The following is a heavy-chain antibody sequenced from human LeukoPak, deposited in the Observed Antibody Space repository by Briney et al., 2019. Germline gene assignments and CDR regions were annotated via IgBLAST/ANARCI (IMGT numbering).Heavy chain of an antibody. CDR2: ILYDGSNK. V-gene: IGHV3-30*02. CDR1: KSTFRDHG. D-gene: IGHD3-22*01. CDR3: ARAIDKGTGYYMDY. J-gene: IGHJ4*02. Sequence: GALRLSCAASKSTFRDHGMHWVRQTPGKGLEWVAFILYDGSNKFYADSVKGRFTISRDNSKNTLSLQMNSLRVEDTATYYCARAIDKGTGYYMDYWGQGTLVIVSS.